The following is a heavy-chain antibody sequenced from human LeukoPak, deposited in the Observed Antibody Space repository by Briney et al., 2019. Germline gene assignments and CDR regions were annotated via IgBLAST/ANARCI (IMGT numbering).Heavy chain of an antibody. CDR3: AKGGGATTYYFDY. V-gene: IGHV3-48*03. J-gene: IGHJ4*02. CDR2: ISSSGSTI. Sequence: PGGSLRLSCAASALTFSSYEMNWVRQTPGKGLEWVSYISSSGSTIHYADPVKGRFSISRDNAKNSVFLQMNSLRAEDTAVYYCAKGGGATTYYFDYWGQGTLVTVSS. D-gene: IGHD5-24*01. CDR1: ALTFSSYE.